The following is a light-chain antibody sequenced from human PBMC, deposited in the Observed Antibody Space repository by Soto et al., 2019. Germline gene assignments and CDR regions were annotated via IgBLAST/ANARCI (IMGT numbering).Light chain of an antibody. CDR1: QSVSGY. Sequence: ITHSPSTLSGSKGERATLSCRASQSVSGYLAWYQQSPVQAPRLLIYGAFTRDTGIPARFSGSGSGTEFTLTISSLQSEDFAVYYCQQYSSWPFTFGPGTKVDI. CDR2: GAF. CDR3: QQYSSWPFT. V-gene: IGKV3-15*01. J-gene: IGKJ3*01.